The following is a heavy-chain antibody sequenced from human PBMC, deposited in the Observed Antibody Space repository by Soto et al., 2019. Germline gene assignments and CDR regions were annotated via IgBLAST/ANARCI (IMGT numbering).Heavy chain of an antibody. CDR2: IYYSGST. CDR3: AREWRDYYFDY. CDR1: GGSISSGGYY. J-gene: IGHJ4*02. Sequence: QVQLQESGPGLVKPSQTLSLTCTVSGGSISSGGYYWSWIRQHPGKGLEWIGYIYYSGSTYYNPSLKSRVIISVDTSKNQFSLKLSSVTAAHTAVYYCAREWRDYYFDYWGQGTLVTVSS. V-gene: IGHV4-31*03.